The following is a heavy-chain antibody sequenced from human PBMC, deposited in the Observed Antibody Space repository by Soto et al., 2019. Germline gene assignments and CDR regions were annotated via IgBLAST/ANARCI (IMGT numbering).Heavy chain of an antibody. Sequence: PSETLSLTCAVYGGSLSAYYWNWIRQPPGKGLEWIGEINHSRSTYYNPSLKSRVTIAVDTSKNQFSLKVNSVTAADTAVYYCARGPDNSSGYYLDYWGQGTLVTVSS. CDR1: GGSLSAYY. CDR3: ARGPDNSSGYYLDY. V-gene: IGHV4-34*01. D-gene: IGHD3-22*01. CDR2: INHSRST. J-gene: IGHJ4*02.